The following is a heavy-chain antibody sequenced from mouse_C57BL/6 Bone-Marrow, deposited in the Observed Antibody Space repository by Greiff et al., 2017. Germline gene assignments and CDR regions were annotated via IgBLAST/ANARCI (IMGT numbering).Heavy chain of an antibody. CDR2: ISYDGSN. CDR1: GYSITSGYY. J-gene: IGHJ2*01. V-gene: IGHV3-6*01. CDR3: AALDY. Sequence: EVQLQQSGPGLVKPSQSLSLTCSVTGYSITSGYYWNWIRQFPGNKLEWMGYISYDGSNNYNPSLKNRISITRDTSTNQFFLKLNSVTTEDTATYYCAALDYWGQGTTLTVSS.